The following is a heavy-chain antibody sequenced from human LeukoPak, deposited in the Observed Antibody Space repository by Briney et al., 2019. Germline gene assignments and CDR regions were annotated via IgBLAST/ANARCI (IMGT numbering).Heavy chain of an antibody. J-gene: IGHJ4*02. V-gene: IGHV1-2*02. Sequence: ASVKVSCKASGYTFTGYYMHWVRQAPGQGLEWMGWINPNSGGTNYAQKFQGRVTMTRDTSISTAYMELSRLRSDDTAVYYCARDEGSSRSLDYWGQGTLVTVSS. D-gene: IGHD3-16*02. CDR2: INPNSGGT. CDR3: ARDEGSSRSLDY. CDR1: GYTFTGYY.